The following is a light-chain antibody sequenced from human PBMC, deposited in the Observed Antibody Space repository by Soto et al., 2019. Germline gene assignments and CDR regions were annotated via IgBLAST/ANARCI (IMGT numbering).Light chain of an antibody. CDR2: KAS. V-gene: IGKV1D-13*01. J-gene: IGKJ1*01. CDR3: QQYNDYSWT. Sequence: AIQLTQSPSSLSASVGDRVTITCRASQGIRNDLGWYQQRPGKAPRLLIYKASTLEIGVPSRFSGSGSGTEFTLTISSLQPDDVAIYYCQQYNDYSWTFGQGTKVDIK. CDR1: QGIRND.